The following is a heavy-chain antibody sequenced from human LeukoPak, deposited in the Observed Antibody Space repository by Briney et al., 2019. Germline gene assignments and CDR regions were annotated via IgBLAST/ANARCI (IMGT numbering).Heavy chain of an antibody. CDR3: ARGPAAAGTSGHVDY. D-gene: IGHD6-13*01. V-gene: IGHV1-18*04. CDR1: GYTFTSYC. CDR2: ISAYNGNT. J-gene: IGHJ4*02. Sequence: ASVKVSCEASGYTFTSYCISWVRQAPGQGLEWMGWISAYNGNTNYAQKLQGRVTMTTDTSTSTAYMELRSLRSDDTAVYYCARGPAAAGTSGHVDYWGQGTLVTVSS.